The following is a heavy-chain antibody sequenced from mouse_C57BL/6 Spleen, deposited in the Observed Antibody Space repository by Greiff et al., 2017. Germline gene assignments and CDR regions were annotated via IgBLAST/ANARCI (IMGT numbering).Heavy chain of an antibody. J-gene: IGHJ2*01. CDR3: ARDRGYYYGSLDY. CDR1: GYSITSGYY. V-gene: IGHV3-6*01. D-gene: IGHD1-1*01. CDR2: ISYDGSN. Sequence: EVHLVESGPGLVKPSQSLSLTCSVTGYSITSGYYWNWIRQFPGNKLEWMGYISYDGSNNYNPSLKNRISITRDTSKNQFFLKLNSVTTEDTATYYCARDRGYYYGSLDYWGQGTTLTVSS.